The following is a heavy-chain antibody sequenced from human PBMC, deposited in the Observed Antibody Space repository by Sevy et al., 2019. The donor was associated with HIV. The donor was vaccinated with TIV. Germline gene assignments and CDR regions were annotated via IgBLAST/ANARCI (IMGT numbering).Heavy chain of an antibody. CDR3: AKDYMLNLWRGYFDS. V-gene: IGHV3-23*01. CDR1: GLTFNSHA. D-gene: IGHD3-3*01. CDR2: ISGSGETT. J-gene: IGHJ4*02. Sequence: GGSLRLSCAASGLTFNSHAMSWVRQPPGRGLEWVSAISGSGETTVYAHSVRGRFTISRDNSKNTLFLVMNSLRAEDTAVYYCAKDYMLNLWRGYFDSWGQGTLVTVSS.